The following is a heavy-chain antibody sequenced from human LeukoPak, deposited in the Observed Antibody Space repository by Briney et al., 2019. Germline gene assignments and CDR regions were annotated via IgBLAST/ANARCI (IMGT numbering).Heavy chain of an antibody. J-gene: IGHJ4*02. Sequence: GGSLRLSCAASGFTFSSYWMSWVRQAPGKGLEWVANIKQDGSEKYYVDSVKGRLTISRDNAKNSLYLQMNSLRAEDTAVYYCARDYYYDSSDYWGQGTLVTVSS. V-gene: IGHV3-7*01. CDR3: ARDYYYDSSDY. CDR2: IKQDGSEK. CDR1: GFTFSSYW. D-gene: IGHD3-22*01.